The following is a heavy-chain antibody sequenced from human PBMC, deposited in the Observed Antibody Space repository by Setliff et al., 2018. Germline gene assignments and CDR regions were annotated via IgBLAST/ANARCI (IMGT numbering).Heavy chain of an antibody. D-gene: IGHD1-26*01. CDR2: INAGNGNT. CDR1: GYTFTSYG. CDR3: ARDQSRGGSYSLYYFDY. V-gene: IGHV1-3*01. Sequence: ASVKVSCKASGYTFTSYGISWVRQAPGQGLEWMGWINAGNGNTKYSQKFQGRVTITRDTSASTAYMELSSLRSEDTAVYYCARDQSRGGSYSLYYFDYWGQGTLVTVSS. J-gene: IGHJ4*02.